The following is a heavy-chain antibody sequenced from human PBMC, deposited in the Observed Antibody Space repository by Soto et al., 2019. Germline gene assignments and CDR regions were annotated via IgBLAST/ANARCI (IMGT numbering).Heavy chain of an antibody. CDR3: AREVWNQFPPYYLDH. Sequence: QVQLQQWGAGLLKPSETLSLTCAVYGGSFSGYYWSWIRQPPGKGLEWIGEINHSGSTNYNPSLKRRVTISVDTSKNQCSLKLSSVTAADTAVYYCAREVWNQFPPYYLDHWGQGTMVIVSS. CDR2: INHSGST. CDR1: GGSFSGYY. V-gene: IGHV4-34*01. D-gene: IGHD1-1*01. J-gene: IGHJ4*02.